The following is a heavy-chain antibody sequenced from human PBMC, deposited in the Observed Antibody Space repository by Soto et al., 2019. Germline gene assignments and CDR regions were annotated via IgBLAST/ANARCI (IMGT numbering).Heavy chain of an antibody. V-gene: IGHV4-61*01. J-gene: IGHJ4*02. D-gene: IGHD3-22*01. CDR3: ARDSSGRHDY. CDR2: IYQSGTT. CDR1: GGSVRSGSYY. Sequence: PSETLSLTCSVSGGSVRSGSYYWTWTRQPPGKGLEWIGYIYQSGTTNYNASLKSRVTISIDTSKNQFFLKLNSVTAADTAVYYCARDSSGRHDYWGQGTLVTVSS.